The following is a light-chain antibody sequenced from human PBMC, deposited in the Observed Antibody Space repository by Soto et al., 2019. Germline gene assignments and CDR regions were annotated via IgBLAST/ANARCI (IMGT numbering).Light chain of an antibody. CDR1: QSVTGSY. CDR2: GAS. CDR3: QQYGSSPQFT. Sequence: EIVLTQSPGTLSLSPGERATLSCRASQSVTGSYLAWYQQLPGQAPRLLIYGASSRATGIADRFSGSGSGTAFTLLISRLEPEEFAVYYCQQYGSSPQFTFGPGTKVDIK. J-gene: IGKJ3*01. V-gene: IGKV3-20*01.